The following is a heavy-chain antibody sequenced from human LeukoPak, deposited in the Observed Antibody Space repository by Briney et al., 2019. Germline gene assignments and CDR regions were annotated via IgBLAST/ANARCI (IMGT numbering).Heavy chain of an antibody. V-gene: IGHV3-23*01. D-gene: IGHD3-10*01. CDR2: ITGSGGTT. Sequence: PGGSLRLSCAASGFTFSTYTMNWVRQAPGKGLEWVSVITGSGGTTYYADSVQGRFTISRDNSKNTLFLQMNSLGAEDTAVYYCVKFYGSEPDGVDIWGQGTMVTVSS. CDR1: GFTFSTYT. CDR3: VKFYGSEPDGVDI. J-gene: IGHJ3*02.